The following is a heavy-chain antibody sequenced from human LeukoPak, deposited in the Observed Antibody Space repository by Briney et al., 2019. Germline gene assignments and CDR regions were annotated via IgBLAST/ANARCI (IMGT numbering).Heavy chain of an antibody. Sequence: GGSLRLSCAASGFTFSSYAMSWVRQAPGKGLEWVSAISGSGGSTYYADSVKGRFTISRDNSKNTLYLQMNSLRAEDTAVYYCAKDRTGIAAAGTPPLDYWGQGTLVTVSS. J-gene: IGHJ4*02. D-gene: IGHD6-13*01. V-gene: IGHV3-23*01. CDR3: AKDRTGIAAAGTPPLDY. CDR1: GFTFSSYA. CDR2: ISGSGGST.